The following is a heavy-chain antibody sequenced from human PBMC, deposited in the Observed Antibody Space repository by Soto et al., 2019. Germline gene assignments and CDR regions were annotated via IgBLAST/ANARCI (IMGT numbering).Heavy chain of an antibody. CDR3: AKDGNWLDVYFDV. J-gene: IGHJ4*02. CDR1: GIEFSNYA. V-gene: IGHV3-23*01. D-gene: IGHD6-19*01. Sequence: GGSLRLSCVASGIEFSNYAMSWVRQAPGKGLEWVSISSASGRSRYHADSVKGRFTISRDNSKDTLYLHMTNLRAEDTAVYYCAKDGNWLDVYFDVWGQGTPVTVSS. CDR2: SSASGRSR.